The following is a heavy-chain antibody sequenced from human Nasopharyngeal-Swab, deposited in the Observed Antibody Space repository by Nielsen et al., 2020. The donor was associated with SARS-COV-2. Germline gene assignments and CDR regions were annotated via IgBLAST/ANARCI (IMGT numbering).Heavy chain of an antibody. CDR1: GFTFSTYG. V-gene: IGHV3-33*01. CDR2: IWYDGTDN. CDR3: ARGEGVQASAYYDSSGYFPFDY. J-gene: IGHJ4*02. D-gene: IGHD3-22*01. Sequence: GESLKISCAASGFTFSTYGMHWVRQAPGKGPEWVAIIWYDGTDNYYADSVKGRFTISRDNSKNTLYLQMNSLRAEDTAVYYCARGEGVQASAYYDSSGYFPFDYWGQGTLVTVSS.